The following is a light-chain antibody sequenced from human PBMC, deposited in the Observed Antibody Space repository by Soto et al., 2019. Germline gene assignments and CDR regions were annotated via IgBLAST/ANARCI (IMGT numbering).Light chain of an antibody. CDR2: DAS. V-gene: IGKV1-33*01. J-gene: IGKJ1*01. CDR1: EDIGFS. CDR3: QQHHHLPWT. Sequence: DIQMTHSPSSLSAFVGDRVSITCQASEDIGFSVKWYHQKPGRPPKLLIYDASNLDAGIPSRFSGSGSQTDFTFTISSLQPEDGGTYYCQQHHHLPWTFGQGTKVEIK.